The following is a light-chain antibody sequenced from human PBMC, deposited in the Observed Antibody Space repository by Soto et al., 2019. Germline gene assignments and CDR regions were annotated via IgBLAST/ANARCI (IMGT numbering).Light chain of an antibody. V-gene: IGLV2-14*01. Sequence: HSVLTQPASVSGSPGQSITISCTGTSSDVGLYDYVSWYQQHPGKAPQLTIYAVSNRPSGVSNRFSASKSGNTASLFISGLQAEDEADYYCSSYTSDSSYVFGSGTKVTVL. J-gene: IGLJ1*01. CDR3: SSYTSDSSYV. CDR1: SSDVGLYDY. CDR2: AVS.